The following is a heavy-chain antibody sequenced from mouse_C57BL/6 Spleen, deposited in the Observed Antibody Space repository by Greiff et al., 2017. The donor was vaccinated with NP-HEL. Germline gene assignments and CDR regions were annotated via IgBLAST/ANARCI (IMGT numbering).Heavy chain of an antibody. V-gene: IGHV1-66*01. CDR1: GYSFTSYY. J-gene: IGHJ1*03. Sequence: VQLQQSGPELVKPGASVKISCKASGYSFTSYYIHWVKQRPGQGLEWIGWIYPGSGNTKYNEKFKGKATLTADTSSSTAYMQLSSLTSEDSAVYYCARDYGSSYYWYFDVWGTGTTVTVSS. CDR2: IYPGSGNT. D-gene: IGHD1-1*01. CDR3: ARDYGSSYYWYFDV.